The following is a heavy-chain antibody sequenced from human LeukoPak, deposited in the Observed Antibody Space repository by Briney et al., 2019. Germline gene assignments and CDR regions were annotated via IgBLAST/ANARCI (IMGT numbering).Heavy chain of an antibody. CDR2: INHSGST. Sequence: SSETLSLTCAVYGGSFSGYYWSWIRQPPGKGLEWIGEINHSGSTNYNPSLKSRVTISVDTSKNQFSLKLSSVTAADTAVYYCARGYYDSSGYFGDDAFDIWGQGTTVTVSS. J-gene: IGHJ3*02. CDR3: ARGYYDSSGYFGDDAFDI. D-gene: IGHD3-22*01. CDR1: GGSFSGYY. V-gene: IGHV4-34*01.